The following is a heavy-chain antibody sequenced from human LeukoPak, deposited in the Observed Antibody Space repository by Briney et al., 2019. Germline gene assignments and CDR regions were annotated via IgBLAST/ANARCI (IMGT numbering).Heavy chain of an antibody. V-gene: IGHV2-70*01. J-gene: IGHJ4*02. CDR1: GFSLSTSGMC. Sequence: SGPTLLKPPQTLTLTCTFSGFSLSTSGMCVSWIRQPPGKALEWLALIDWDDDKYYSTSLKTRLTISKDTSKNQVVLTMTNMDPVDTATYYCARIHESIGYSSGWYYDYWGQGTLVTVSS. CDR3: ARIHESIGYSSGWYYDY. D-gene: IGHD6-19*01. CDR2: IDWDDDK.